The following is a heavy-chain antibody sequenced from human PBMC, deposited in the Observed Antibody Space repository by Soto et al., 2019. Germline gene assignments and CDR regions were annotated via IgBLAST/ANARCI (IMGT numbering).Heavy chain of an antibody. J-gene: IGHJ4*02. V-gene: IGHV3-66*01. CDR1: GFTVTRNS. D-gene: IGHD3-16*01. Sequence: EVHLEESGGGLVQPGGSLRLSCAASGFTVTRNSTSWVRQAPGMGLEWVSVIYGGDSTYYADSVKGRFTVSRDNSKNTIYLQMNSLRPEDTAIYYCMTAAPWGENDYWGQGTLVTVSS. CDR3: MTAAPWGENDY. CDR2: IYGGDST.